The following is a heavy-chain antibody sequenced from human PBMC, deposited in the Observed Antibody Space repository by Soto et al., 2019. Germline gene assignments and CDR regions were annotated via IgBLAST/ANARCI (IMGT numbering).Heavy chain of an antibody. V-gene: IGHV1-69*02. CDR1: GGTFSSYT. CDR2: IIPILGIA. D-gene: IGHD6-6*01. J-gene: IGHJ4*02. CDR3: ARATSSSSPCFDY. Sequence: QVQLVQSGAEVKKPGSSVKVSCKASGGTFSSYTISWVRQAPGQGLEWMGRIIPILGIANYAQKFQGRVTSTADKSTGTADMELSSLRSEDTAVYYCARATSSSSPCFDYWGQGTLVTVSS.